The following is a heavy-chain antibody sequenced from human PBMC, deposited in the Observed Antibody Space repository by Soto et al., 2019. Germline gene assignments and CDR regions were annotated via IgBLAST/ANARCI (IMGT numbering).Heavy chain of an antibody. CDR3: ARGLGYCSSTSCHREGY. J-gene: IGHJ4*02. V-gene: IGHV1-46*01. CDR2: INPSGGST. D-gene: IGHD2-2*02. Sequence: ASVKVSCKASGYTFTSYYMHWVRQAPGQGLEWMGIINPSGGSTSYAQKFQGRVTMTRDTSTSTVYMELSSLRSEDTAVYYCARGLGYCSSTSCHREGYWGQGTLVTVSS. CDR1: GYTFTSYY.